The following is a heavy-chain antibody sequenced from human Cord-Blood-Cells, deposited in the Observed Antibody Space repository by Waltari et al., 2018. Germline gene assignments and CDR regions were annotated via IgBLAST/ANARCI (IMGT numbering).Heavy chain of an antibody. CDR3: ARGVIFGVVIIYYYYYYMDV. Sequence: QVQLVQSGAEVKKPGASVKVSCKASGYTFTSYDINWVRQATGQGLEWMGWRNPNSGNTGYAQKFQGRVTITRNTSISTAYMELSSLRSEDTAVYYCARGVIFGVVIIYYYYYYMDVWGKGTTVTVSS. CDR1: GYTFTSYD. V-gene: IGHV1-8*03. J-gene: IGHJ6*03. CDR2: RNPNSGNT. D-gene: IGHD3-3*01.